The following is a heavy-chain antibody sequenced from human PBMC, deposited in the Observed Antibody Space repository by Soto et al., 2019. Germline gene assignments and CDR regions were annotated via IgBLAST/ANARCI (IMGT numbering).Heavy chain of an antibody. J-gene: IGHJ5*01. CDR3: SRIDGDPVPSFDS. V-gene: IGHV4-59*01. CDR1: GGSISSYY. Sequence: QVQLQESGPGLVKPSETLSLTCTVSGGSISSYYWSWIRQPPGKGLEWIGFIFYSGSTSYNPSLKRRVTLSNDPSGFPVPLKTNSGTPADTAVDYLSRIDGDPVPSFDSWGQGTLVAVSS. CDR2: IFYSGST. D-gene: IGHD3-10*01.